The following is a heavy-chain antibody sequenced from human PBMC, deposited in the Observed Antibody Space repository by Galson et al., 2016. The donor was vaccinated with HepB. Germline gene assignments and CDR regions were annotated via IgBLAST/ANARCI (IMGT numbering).Heavy chain of an antibody. CDR2: INHSGIS. CDR1: DGSFSGYS. Sequence: LSLTCVVSDGSFSGYSWTWVRQSPGKGLEWIGEINHSGISNYNPSLKSRVTISIDTSKNQLNLKLTSVTAADTAVYYCAVGGNIKYYYYGLDVWGQGAMVTVSS. D-gene: IGHD4-23*01. CDR3: AVGGNIKYYYYGLDV. J-gene: IGHJ6*02. V-gene: IGHV4-34*01.